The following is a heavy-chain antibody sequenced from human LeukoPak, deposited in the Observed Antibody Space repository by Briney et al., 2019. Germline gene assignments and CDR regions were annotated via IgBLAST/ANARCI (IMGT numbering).Heavy chain of an antibody. CDR1: GYTFTSYY. Sequence: ASVKVSCKASGYTFTSYYMHWVRQAPGQALEWMGRINPNSGGTNYAQKFQGRVTMTRDTSISTAYMELSRLRSDDTAVYYCARGDLWFGEPHWGQGTLVTVSS. D-gene: IGHD3-10*01. J-gene: IGHJ4*02. CDR3: ARGDLWFGEPH. V-gene: IGHV1-2*06. CDR2: INPNSGGT.